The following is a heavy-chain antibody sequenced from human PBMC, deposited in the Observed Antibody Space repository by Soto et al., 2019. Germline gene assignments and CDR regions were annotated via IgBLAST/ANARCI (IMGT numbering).Heavy chain of an antibody. CDR3: ARGYEIGGYRGGWLDP. CDR2: ISSSSSYI. V-gene: IGHV3-21*01. D-gene: IGHD1-26*01. Sequence: GGSLRLSCAASGFTFSSYSMNWVRQAPGKGLEWVSSISSSSSYIYYADSVKGRFTISGDNAKNSLYLQMNSLRAEDTAVYYCARGYEIGGYRGGWLDPWGQGTLVTVSS. CDR1: GFTFSSYS. J-gene: IGHJ5*02.